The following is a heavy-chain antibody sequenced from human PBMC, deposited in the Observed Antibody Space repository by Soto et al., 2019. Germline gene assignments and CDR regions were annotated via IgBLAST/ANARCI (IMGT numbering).Heavy chain of an antibody. V-gene: IGHV3-23*01. J-gene: IGHJ4*02. CDR2: ISGSGGST. Sequence: EVQLLESGGGLVQPGGSLRLSCAASGFTFSSYAMSWVRQAPGKGLEWVSAISGSGGSTYYADSVKGRFTISRDNSKNTLYLQMNSLRAEDTAVYYCAKEVDNVVVVAATFDYWGQGTLVTVSS. CDR3: AKEVDNVVVVAATFDY. D-gene: IGHD2-15*01. CDR1: GFTFSSYA.